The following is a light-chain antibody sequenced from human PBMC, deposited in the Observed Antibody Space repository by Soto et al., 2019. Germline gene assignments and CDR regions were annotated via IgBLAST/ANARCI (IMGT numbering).Light chain of an antibody. CDR3: QQYGSSGT. Sequence: EIVVTQSPATLSVSPGERATLSCRASQSVNTNFAWYQQKPGQAPRLLIYGASTRATGIPARFSGSGSGTEFTLTISSLQSEDFAVYYCQQYGSSGTFGQGTKVDIK. CDR2: GAS. J-gene: IGKJ1*01. V-gene: IGKV3-15*01. CDR1: QSVNTN.